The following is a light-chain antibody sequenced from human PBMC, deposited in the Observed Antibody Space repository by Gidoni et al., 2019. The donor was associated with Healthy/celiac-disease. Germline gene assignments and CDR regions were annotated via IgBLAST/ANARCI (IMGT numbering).Light chain of an antibody. CDR2: VAS. Sequence: EIVMTQPPATLSLSPGARATLSCRASQSVSSYLAWYQQKPGQAPRLLIYVASNRATGFPARFSGSGSGTDFTLTISSLEPEDFAVYYCQQRSNWPPALTFGGGTKVEIK. CDR3: QQRSNWPPALT. CDR1: QSVSSY. J-gene: IGKJ4*01. V-gene: IGKV3-11*01.